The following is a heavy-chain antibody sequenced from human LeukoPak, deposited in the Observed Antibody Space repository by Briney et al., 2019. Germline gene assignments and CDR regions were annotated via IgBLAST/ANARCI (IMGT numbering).Heavy chain of an antibody. J-gene: IGHJ4*02. CDR1: GYTFTSYG. CDR3: ARDHVGGIAAAATARY. D-gene: IGHD6-13*01. CDR2: ISAYNGNT. V-gene: IGHV1-18*04. Sequence: ASVKVSCKASGYTFTSYGISWVRQAHGQGLEWMGWISAYNGNTNYAQKLQGRVTMTTDTSTSTAYMELRSLRSDDTAVYYCARDHVGGIAAAATARYWGQGTLVTVSS.